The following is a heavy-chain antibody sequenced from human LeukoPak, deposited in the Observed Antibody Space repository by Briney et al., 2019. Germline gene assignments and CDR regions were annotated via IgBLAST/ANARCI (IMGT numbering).Heavy chain of an antibody. Sequence: SETLSLTCTVSGDSISSSSYYWGWIRQPPGKGLEWIGSIYYSGSTYYNPSLKSRVTISVDTSKNQFSLNLSSVTAADTAVYYCARDHLYSSSWYSDNWFDPWGQGTLVTVSS. CDR1: GDSISSSSYY. CDR3: ARDHLYSSSWYSDNWFDP. CDR2: IYYSGST. J-gene: IGHJ5*02. V-gene: IGHV4-39*07. D-gene: IGHD6-13*01.